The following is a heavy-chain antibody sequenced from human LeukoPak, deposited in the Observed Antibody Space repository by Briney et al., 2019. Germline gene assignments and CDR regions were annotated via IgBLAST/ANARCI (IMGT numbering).Heavy chain of an antibody. CDR2: ISGSGGST. Sequence: PGGSLRLSCAASGFTFNCAMSWVRQAPGKGLEWVSPISGSGGSTYYADSVKGRFTISRDNSKNTLYLQMNSLRAEDTAVYYCAKGQSGTYPRVHFDYWGQGTLVTVSS. CDR1: GFTFNCA. J-gene: IGHJ4*02. D-gene: IGHD1-26*01. CDR3: AKGQSGTYPRVHFDY. V-gene: IGHV3-23*01.